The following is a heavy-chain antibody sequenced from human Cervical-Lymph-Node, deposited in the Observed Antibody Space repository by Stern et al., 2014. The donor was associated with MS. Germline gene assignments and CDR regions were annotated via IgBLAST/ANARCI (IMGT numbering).Heavy chain of an antibody. Sequence: QVQLVQSGAEVKNPGSSVTVSFRASGGTFSVYAFSWVRQAPGQGLEWMGGIIPIFGTANYAQKFQGRVMITADTSTSTVYMELSSLRSEDTAVYYCARDSRHSDSSGFYAFDKWGQGAMVTVSS. V-gene: IGHV1-69*06. CDR2: IIPIFGTA. CDR1: GGTFSVYA. D-gene: IGHD3-22*01. CDR3: ARDSRHSDSSGFYAFDK. J-gene: IGHJ3*02.